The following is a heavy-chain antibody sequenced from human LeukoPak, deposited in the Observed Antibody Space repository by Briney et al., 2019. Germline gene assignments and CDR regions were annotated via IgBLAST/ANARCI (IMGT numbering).Heavy chain of an antibody. J-gene: IGHJ4*02. V-gene: IGHV4-31*03. CDR1: GGSISSGGYY. Sequence: SETLSLTCTVSGGSISSGGYYWSWIRQHPGKGLEWIGYIYYSGSTYYNPSLKSRVTISVDTSKSQFSLKLSSVTAADTAVYYCARALYCSSTSCRFAFDYWGQGTLVTVSS. CDR3: ARALYCSSTSCRFAFDY. CDR2: IYYSGST. D-gene: IGHD2-2*01.